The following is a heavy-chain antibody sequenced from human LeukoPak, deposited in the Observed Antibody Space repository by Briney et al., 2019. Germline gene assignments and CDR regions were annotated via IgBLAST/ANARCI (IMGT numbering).Heavy chain of an antibody. Sequence: GGSLRLSCAASGFTFSSYAMHWVRQAPGKGLEWVAVISYDGSNKYYADSVKGRFTISRDNSKNTLYLQVNSLRVEDTAVYYCARDDDYYGMDVWGQGTTVTVSS. V-gene: IGHV3-30-3*01. CDR1: GFTFSSYA. CDR2: ISYDGSNK. J-gene: IGHJ6*02. CDR3: ARDDDYYGMDV.